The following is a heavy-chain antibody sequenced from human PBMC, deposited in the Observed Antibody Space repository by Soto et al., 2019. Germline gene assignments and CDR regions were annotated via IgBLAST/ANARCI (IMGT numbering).Heavy chain of an antibody. J-gene: IGHJ4*02. Sequence: QVQLVESGGGVVQPGRSLRLSCAASEFTFSSYAMHWVRQAPGKGLEWVAVISYDGSNKYSADSVKGRFTISRDNSKNALYLQMNSVRAEDTAGYYCASGGYSFGYVYWGRGTLVTVSS. D-gene: IGHD5-18*01. CDR2: ISYDGSNK. V-gene: IGHV3-30-3*01. CDR3: ASGGYSFGYVY. CDR1: EFTFSSYA.